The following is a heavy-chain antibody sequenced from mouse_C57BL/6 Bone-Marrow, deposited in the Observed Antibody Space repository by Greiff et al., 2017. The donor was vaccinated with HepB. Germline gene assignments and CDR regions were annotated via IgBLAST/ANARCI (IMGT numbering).Heavy chain of an antibody. Sequence: VKVVESDAELVKPGASVKISCKVSGYTFTDHTIHWMKQRPEQGLEWIGYIYPRDGSTKYNEKFKGKATLTADKSSSTAYMQLNSLTSEDSAVYFCARCAHYYAMDYWGQGTSVTVSS. CDR2: IYPRDGST. V-gene: IGHV1-78*01. J-gene: IGHJ4*01. CDR1: GYTFTDHT. CDR3: ARCAHYYAMDY.